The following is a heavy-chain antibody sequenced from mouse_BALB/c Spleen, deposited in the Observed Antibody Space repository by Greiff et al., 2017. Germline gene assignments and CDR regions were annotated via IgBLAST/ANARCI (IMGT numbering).Heavy chain of an antibody. V-gene: IGHV6-3*01. CDR3: TAPFYYDYDAY. CDR1: GFTFSSYW. Sequence: DVMLVESGGGLVQPGGSMKLSCVASGFTFSSYWMSWVRQSPEKGLEWVAEIRLKSDNYATHYAESVKGKFTISRDDSKSRLYLQMNSLRAEDTGIYYCTAPFYYDYDAYWGQGTLVTVSA. D-gene: IGHD2-4*01. CDR2: IRLKSDNYAT. J-gene: IGHJ3*01.